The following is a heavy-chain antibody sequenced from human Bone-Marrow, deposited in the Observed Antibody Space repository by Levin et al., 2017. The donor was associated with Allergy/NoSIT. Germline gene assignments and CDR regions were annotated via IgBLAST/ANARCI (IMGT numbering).Heavy chain of an antibody. V-gene: IGHV1-18*01. Sequence: RASVKVSCKASGYTFTNYHIIWVRQAPGQELEWMGWIRTYNGDTKYPQRIQGRVTLTSDTSTTTAFMELTSLTPDDTAVYFCVRDAEGFDFWGQGTLVTVSS. J-gene: IGHJ4*02. CDR2: IRTYNGDT. CDR3: VRDAEGFDF. CDR1: GYTFTNYH.